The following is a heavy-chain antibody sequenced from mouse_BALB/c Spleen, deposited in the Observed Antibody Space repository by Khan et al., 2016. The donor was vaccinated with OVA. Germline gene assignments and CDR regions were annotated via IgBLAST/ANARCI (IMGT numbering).Heavy chain of an antibody. D-gene: IGHD2-12*01. V-gene: IGHV1S136*01. CDR1: GYTFTSYV. CDR3: TPVDSSYMSFAY. J-gene: IGHJ3*01. Sequence: EVELVESGPELVKPGASVKMSCKASGYTFTSYVMHWVKQKPGLGLEWIGYIYPFNDDTNNNEKFKGKAILTSDKSSSTAYMELSSLTSEDSAVYYCTPVDSSYMSFAYWGQGTLVTVSA. CDR2: IYPFNDDT.